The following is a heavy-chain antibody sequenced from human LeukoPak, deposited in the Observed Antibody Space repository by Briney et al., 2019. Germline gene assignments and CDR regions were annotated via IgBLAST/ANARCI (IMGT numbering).Heavy chain of an antibody. CDR2: IWFDGTNK. V-gene: IGHV3-33*08. CDR1: GFTFDDYA. J-gene: IGHJ4*02. CDR3: ARDRIAVATSFFDY. Sequence: GGSLRLSCAASGFTFDDYAMHWVRQAPGKGLEWVAVIWFDGTNKYYADSVKGRFTISRDNSKDTLYLQMNNLRADDTAVYYCARDRIAVATSFFDYWGQGTRVTVSS. D-gene: IGHD6-19*01.